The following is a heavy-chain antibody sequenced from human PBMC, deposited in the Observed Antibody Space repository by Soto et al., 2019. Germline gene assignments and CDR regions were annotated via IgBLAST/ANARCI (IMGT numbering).Heavy chain of an antibody. CDR3: AREVRAAAGTIDY. V-gene: IGHV4-4*07. CDR1: RASIYTYS. J-gene: IGHJ4*02. CDR2: IYSSGSA. Sequence: KTSETLSLTCTVSRASIYTYSWTWIRQPAGKGLQWIGHIYSSGSANYSPSLKSRVSMSVDTSKNQFSLKLSSVTAADTAVYYCAREVRAAAGTIDYWGQGTLVTVSS. D-gene: IGHD6-13*01.